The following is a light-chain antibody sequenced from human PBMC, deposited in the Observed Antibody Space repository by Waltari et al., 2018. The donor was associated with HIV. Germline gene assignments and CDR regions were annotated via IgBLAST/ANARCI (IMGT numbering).Light chain of an antibody. CDR2: EVN. CDR3: CSYAGSSTSVV. Sequence: QSALTQSASVSGSPGQSITISCTGTSSDVGSYNLVSWYQHHPGQAPKLLIYEVNKRPSGCSNRFSGSKSGNTASLTISGLQAEDEADYYCCSYAGSSTSVVFGGGTKLTVL. V-gene: IGLV2-23*02. J-gene: IGLJ2*01. CDR1: SSDVGSYNL.